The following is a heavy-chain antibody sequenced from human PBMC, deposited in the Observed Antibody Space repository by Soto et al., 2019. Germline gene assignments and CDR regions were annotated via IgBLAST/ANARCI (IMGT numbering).Heavy chain of an antibody. CDR2: IIAIIGTT. CDR3: ARDSGSSSGPWFDP. J-gene: IGHJ5*02. D-gene: IGHD6-6*01. CDR1: GGTFSSYA. Sequence: ASVKVSCKASGGTFSSYAISWVRQAPGQGLEWMGRIIAIIGTTNYAQKLQGRVTMTTDTSTSTAYMELRSLRSDDTAVYYCARDSGSSSGPWFDPWGQGTLVTVSS. V-gene: IGHV1-18*01.